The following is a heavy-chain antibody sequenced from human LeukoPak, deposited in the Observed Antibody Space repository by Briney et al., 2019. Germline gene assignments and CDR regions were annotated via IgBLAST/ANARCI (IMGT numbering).Heavy chain of an antibody. CDR1: GFTVSSNY. CDR2: IYSGGST. Sequence: GGSPRLSCAASGFTVSSNYMSWVRQAPGKGLEWVSVIYSGGSTYYADSVKGRFTISRDNSKNTLYLQMNSLRAEDTAVYYCARELVRGADDAFDIWGQGTMVTVSS. V-gene: IGHV3-66*01. J-gene: IGHJ3*02. D-gene: IGHD3-10*01. CDR3: ARELVRGADDAFDI.